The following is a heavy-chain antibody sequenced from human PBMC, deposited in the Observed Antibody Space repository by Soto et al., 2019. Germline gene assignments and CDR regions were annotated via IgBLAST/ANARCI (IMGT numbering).Heavy chain of an antibody. Sequence: GGSLRLSCAASGFTFSVYALTWVRQAPGKGLEWVSAISASGGATFYTNSVKGRFTISRDSSKNTLYLQMNSLRAEDTAVYYCAKILATSESGYWGQGTLVTVSS. CDR2: ISASGGAT. CDR1: GFTFSVYA. D-gene: IGHD5-12*01. CDR3: AKILATSESGY. V-gene: IGHV3-23*01. J-gene: IGHJ4*02.